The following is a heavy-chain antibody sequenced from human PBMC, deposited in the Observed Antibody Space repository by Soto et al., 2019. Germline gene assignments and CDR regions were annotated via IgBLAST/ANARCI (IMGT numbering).Heavy chain of an antibody. Sequence: EVQLLESGGGLVQPGGSLRLSCAASGFTFSSYAMSWVRQAPGKGLEWVSAISGSGGSTYYADSVKGRFTISSDNSKSTLHLQLNSLRADYTAVYYCARMVPAGHYDYDGMDVWGQGTTVTVSS. CDR3: ARMVPAGHYDYDGMDV. J-gene: IGHJ6*02. CDR1: GFTFSSYA. V-gene: IGHV3-23*01. D-gene: IGHD2-2*01. CDR2: ISGSGGST.